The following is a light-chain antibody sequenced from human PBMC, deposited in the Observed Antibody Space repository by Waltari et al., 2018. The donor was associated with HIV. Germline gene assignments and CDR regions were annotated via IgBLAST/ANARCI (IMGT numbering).Light chain of an antibody. CDR2: GAS. J-gene: IGKJ2*01. CDR3: QQYGSSPYT. CDR1: QSVTGGF. Sequence: IGFAQFPGPLSFASGGRAPPLCRASQSVTGGFLAWYQQKRGQAPRLLIYGASSRAKGIPDRFSGGGSGTDFTLTISRLEPEDFAVYHCQQYGSSPYTFGQGTKLEIK. V-gene: IGKV3-20*01.